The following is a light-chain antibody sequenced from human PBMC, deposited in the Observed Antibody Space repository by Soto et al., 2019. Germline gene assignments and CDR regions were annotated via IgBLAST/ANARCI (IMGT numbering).Light chain of an antibody. CDR3: QQRSNWPLT. Sequence: ETVMTQSPATLSVSPGERATLSCRASQSVSTNLAWYQQKPGQSPRLLIYGSSPRATGIPARFSGSGSGTEFTLTISSLQSEDVAVYYCQQRSNWPLTFGGGTKVDI. J-gene: IGKJ4*01. CDR1: QSVSTN. V-gene: IGKV3-15*01. CDR2: GSS.